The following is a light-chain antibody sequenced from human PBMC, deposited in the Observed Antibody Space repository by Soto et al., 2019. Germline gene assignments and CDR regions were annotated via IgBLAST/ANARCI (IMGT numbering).Light chain of an antibody. CDR2: GAS. J-gene: IGKJ4*01. CDR1: RSISNN. V-gene: IGKV3-15*01. CDR3: QPHNNWPAVT. Sequence: EMVMTQSPATLSVSPGERVTLSCRASRSISNNLAWYQQKPGQAPRLLIYGASTRATGIPARFSGSGSGTEFTLTISSLQSEDFAMYYCQPHNNWPAVTFGGGTRVEIK.